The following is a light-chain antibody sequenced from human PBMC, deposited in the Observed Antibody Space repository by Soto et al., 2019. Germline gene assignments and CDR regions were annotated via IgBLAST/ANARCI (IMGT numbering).Light chain of an antibody. V-gene: IGKV1-5*03. J-gene: IGKJ1*01. CDR3: QQYNDYPWT. CDR2: KAS. CDR1: QSISSW. Sequence: DIQMTQSPSTLSTSVGDRVTITCLASQSISSWLAWYQQKPGKAPKLLIYKASSLESGVPSRFSGSGSETEFTLTISSLQPDDVATYYCQQYNDYPWTFGHGTKVEIK.